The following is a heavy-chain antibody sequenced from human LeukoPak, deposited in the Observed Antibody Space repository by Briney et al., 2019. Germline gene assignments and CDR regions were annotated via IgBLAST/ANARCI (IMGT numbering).Heavy chain of an antibody. J-gene: IGHJ5*02. D-gene: IGHD4-17*01. CDR1: GGSISSGSYY. Sequence: PSETLSLTCTVPGGSISSGSYYWSWIRQPAGKGLEWIGRVYTSGSTNYNPSLKSRVTISVDTSKNQFSLKLSSVTAADTAVYYCAREVVRSVTKRFGDWFDPWGQGTLVTVSS. CDR2: VYTSGST. V-gene: IGHV4-61*02. CDR3: AREVVRSVTKRFGDWFDP.